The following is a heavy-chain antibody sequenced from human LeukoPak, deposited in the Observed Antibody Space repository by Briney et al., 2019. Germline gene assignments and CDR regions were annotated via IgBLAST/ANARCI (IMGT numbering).Heavy chain of an antibody. CDR3: ARKFRSDLSEYPFEFYP. J-gene: IGHJ5*02. CDR2: IRTKTNTYAT. V-gene: IGHV3-73*01. CDR1: GFSFSDSD. Sequence: GGSLRLSRAASGFSFSDSDIHWVRQASGKGPEWVGRIRTKTNTYATAYAASVKGRLTISRDDSRNTAYLQMTSLKADDTAVYYCARKFRSDLSEYPFEFYPCG. D-gene: IGHD2/OR15-2a*01.